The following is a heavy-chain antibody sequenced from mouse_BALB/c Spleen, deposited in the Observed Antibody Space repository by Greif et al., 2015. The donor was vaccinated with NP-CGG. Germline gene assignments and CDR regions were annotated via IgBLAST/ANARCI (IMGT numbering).Heavy chain of an antibody. CDR3: TRYNYCYGSESHYCAMDY. CDR2: INPSNGGT. V-gene: IGHV1S81*02. J-gene: IGHJ4*01. D-gene: IGHD1-1*01. Sequence: QVQLQQSGAELVKPGASVKLSRKASGYTFTTYYMYWVKQRPGQGLEWIGEINPSNGGTNFNEKFKSKATLTVDKSSSTAYMQLSSLTSEGSAVYYCTRYNYCYGSESHYCAMDYWGQGTSVTVSS. CDR1: GYTFTTYY.